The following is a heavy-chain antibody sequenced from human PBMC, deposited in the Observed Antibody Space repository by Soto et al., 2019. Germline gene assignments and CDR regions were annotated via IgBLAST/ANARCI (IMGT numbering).Heavy chain of an antibody. D-gene: IGHD4-17*01. Sequence: QVQLVQSGAEVKKPGASVKVSCKASGYTFTSYGISWVRQAPGQGLEWMGWISAYNGNTNYAQKLQGIVTMTTDTSTSTAYMELRSLRSDDTAVYYCARNHLKIHTVTHFDYWGQGTLVTVSS. CDR2: ISAYNGNT. J-gene: IGHJ4*02. CDR3: ARNHLKIHTVTHFDY. CDR1: GYTFTSYG. V-gene: IGHV1-18*04.